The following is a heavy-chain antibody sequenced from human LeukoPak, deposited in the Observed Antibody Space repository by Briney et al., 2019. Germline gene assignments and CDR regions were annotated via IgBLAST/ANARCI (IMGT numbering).Heavy chain of an antibody. Sequence: PSETLSLTCAVSGGSISSGGYWSWVRQPPGKGLEWIGQIYISGSTNYNPSLDSRVTMSLDRSRNQLSLRLKSMTAADTAVYYCTRHGSYSHGFWGQGALVTVAS. CDR3: TRHGSYSHGF. CDR2: IYISGST. D-gene: IGHD3-10*01. J-gene: IGHJ4*02. V-gene: IGHV4-4*02. CDR1: GGSISSGGY.